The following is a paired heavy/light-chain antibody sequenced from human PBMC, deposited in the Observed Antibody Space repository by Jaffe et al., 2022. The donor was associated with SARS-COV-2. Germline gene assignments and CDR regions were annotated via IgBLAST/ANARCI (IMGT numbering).Heavy chain of an antibody. CDR2: INPGRGDT. Sequence: QVQLVQSGAEVKKPGASLKVSCKSSGYTFADYYIHWVRQAPGLGLEWMGWINPGRGDTNSAQKFQGRVTMTRDTSISTAYMELSRLTSDDTGVYYCARAFRFDSSALREDWFDPWGQGTLVTVSS. V-gene: IGHV1-2*02. CDR1: GYTFADYY. D-gene: IGHD6-19*01. J-gene: IGHJ5*02. CDR3: ARAFRFDSSALREDWFDP.
Light chain of an antibody. V-gene: IGKV1-39*01. CDR1: QHIDTC. CDR2: AAS. Sequence: DIQVTQSPSSLSASVGDRVTITCRTSQHIDTCLNWYQQRPGTPPKVLIYAASSLQSGVPSRFSGSGSGKEFTLTISNLQPEDFATYYCQHSYSTPLTFGGGTKVEIK. J-gene: IGKJ4*01. CDR3: QHSYSTPLT.